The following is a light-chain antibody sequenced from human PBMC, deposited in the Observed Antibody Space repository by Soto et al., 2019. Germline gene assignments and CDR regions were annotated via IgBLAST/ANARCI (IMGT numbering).Light chain of an antibody. V-gene: IGKV3-11*01. Sequence: EIVLTQSPATLSLSPGERATLSCRASQSVSSYLAWYQQKPGQAPTLLIYDASNRATGIPARFSGGGSGTDFTLTISSLQPEDVAVYYYQQHTKWPSSTFGQGTRPEIK. CDR1: QSVSSY. CDR3: QQHTKWPSST. CDR2: DAS. J-gene: IGKJ5*01.